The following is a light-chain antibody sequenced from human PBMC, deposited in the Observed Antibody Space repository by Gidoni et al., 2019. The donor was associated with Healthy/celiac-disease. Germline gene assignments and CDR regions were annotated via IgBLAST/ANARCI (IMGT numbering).Light chain of an antibody. CDR2: AAS. CDR3: QQLNSYGT. Sequence: DIQLTQSPSFLSASVGDRVTITCRASQGISSYLAWYQQKPGKAPKLLIYAASTLQSGVPSRFSGSGSGTEFTLTISSLQPEDFATYYCQQLNSYGTFXXXTKVEIE. V-gene: IGKV1-9*01. CDR1: QGISSY. J-gene: IGKJ1*01.